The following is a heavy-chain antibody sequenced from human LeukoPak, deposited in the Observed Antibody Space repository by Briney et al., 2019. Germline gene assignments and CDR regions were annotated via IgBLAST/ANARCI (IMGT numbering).Heavy chain of an antibody. Sequence: GESLRLSCAASGLTFTTYAMHWVRHAPGKGLGWVAFIWPDGRKKYYADSVKGRFAISRENSKNTVYLQMNDLRPDDTALYFCAKISSSAESNSDGGGQGTLLTASS. CDR3: AKISSSAESNSDG. CDR2: IWPDGRKK. J-gene: IGHJ4*02. CDR1: GLTFTTYA. V-gene: IGHV3-30*02. D-gene: IGHD6-25*01.